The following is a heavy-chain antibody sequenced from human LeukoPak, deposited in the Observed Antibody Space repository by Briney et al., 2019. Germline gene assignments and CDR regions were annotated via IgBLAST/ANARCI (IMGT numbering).Heavy chain of an antibody. Sequence: SETLSLTCTVSGGSISSGDYYWSWLRQPPGKGLEWLGYIYYSGSTYYNPSLKGRVTISVDTSKNQFSLKLSSVTAADTAVYYCARIGGITMVRGVPGYYFDYWGQGTLVTVSS. CDR2: IYYSGST. D-gene: IGHD3-10*01. J-gene: IGHJ4*02. V-gene: IGHV4-30-4*01. CDR1: GGSISSGDYY. CDR3: ARIGGITMVRGVPGYYFDY.